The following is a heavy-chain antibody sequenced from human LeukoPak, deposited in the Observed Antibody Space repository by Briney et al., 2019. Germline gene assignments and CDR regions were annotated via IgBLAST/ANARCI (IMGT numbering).Heavy chain of an antibody. J-gene: IGHJ6*03. D-gene: IGHD1-7*01. Sequence: PGGSLRLSCAASGFTFSTYAMSWVRQAPGKGLEWVSSIRGSDDNTYYADSVKGRFTISRDNSKNTLYLQMNSLRAEDTAVYYCAKGAGTTFRFRTYSYFYHMDVWGKGTTVTVSS. CDR2: IRGSDDNT. V-gene: IGHV3-23*01. CDR3: AKGAGTTFRFRTYSYFYHMDV. CDR1: GFTFSTYA.